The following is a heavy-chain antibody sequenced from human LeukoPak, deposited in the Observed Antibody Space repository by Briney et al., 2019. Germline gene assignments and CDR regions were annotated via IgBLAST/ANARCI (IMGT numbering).Heavy chain of an antibody. CDR2: IYHSGST. J-gene: IGHJ5*02. CDR1: GYSISSGYY. D-gene: IGHD2-2*01. Sequence: PSETLSLTCTVSGYSISSGYYWGWIRPPPGKGLEWIGSIYHSGSTYYNPSLKSRVTISVDTSKNQFSLKLSSVTAADTAVYYCARDQDIVVVPVTGWFDPWGQGTLVTVSS. CDR3: ARDQDIVVVPVTGWFDP. V-gene: IGHV4-38-2*02.